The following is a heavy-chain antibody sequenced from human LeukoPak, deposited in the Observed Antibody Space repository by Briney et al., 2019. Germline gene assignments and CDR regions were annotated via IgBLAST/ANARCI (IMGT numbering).Heavy chain of an antibody. J-gene: IGHJ4*02. CDR2: ISSSSSYI. Sequence: GGSLRLSCAASGFTFSSYSMNWVRQAPGKGLEWVSSISSSSSYIYYADSVKGRFTISRDNAKNSLYLQMNSLRAEDTAVYYCARATEAPYYFDYWGQGTLVTVSS. CDR3: ARATEAPYYFDY. V-gene: IGHV3-21*01. CDR1: GFTFSSYS.